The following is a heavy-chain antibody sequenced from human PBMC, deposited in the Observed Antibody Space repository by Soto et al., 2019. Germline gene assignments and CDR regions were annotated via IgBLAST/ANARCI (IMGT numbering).Heavy chain of an antibody. CDR1: GFTFSSYW. V-gene: IGHV3-74*01. D-gene: IGHD4-4*01. J-gene: IGHJ6*03. Sequence: PGGSLRLSCAASGFTFSSYWMHWVRQAPGKGLVWVSRINSDGSSTSYADSVKGRFTISRDNAKNTLYLQMNSLRAEDTTVYYCARGTTGLLWYYYYYMDVWGKGTTVTVSS. CDR3: ARGTTGLLWYYYYYMDV. CDR2: INSDGSST.